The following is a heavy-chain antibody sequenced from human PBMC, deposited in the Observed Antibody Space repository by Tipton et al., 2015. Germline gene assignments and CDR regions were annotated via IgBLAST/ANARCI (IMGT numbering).Heavy chain of an antibody. CDR3: AREKRISIFGVLIPHFDF. CDR1: GGSVSSDFYY. J-gene: IGHJ4*02. V-gene: IGHV4-61*01. CDR2: IFHSGSI. D-gene: IGHD3-3*01. Sequence: TLSLTCTVSGGSVSSDFYYWSWIRQPPEKGLEWIGYIFHSGSINYSPSLESRVIISIDTSKNQFSLNLRSVTAADTAVYYCAREKRISIFGVLIPHFDFWGQGALVSVSS.